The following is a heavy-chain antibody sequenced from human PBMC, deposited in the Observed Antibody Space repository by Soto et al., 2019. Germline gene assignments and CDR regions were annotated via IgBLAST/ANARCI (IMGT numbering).Heavy chain of an antibody. Sequence: SETLSLTCAVYGGSFSGYYWSWIRQPPGKGLEWIGEINHSGSTNYNPSLKSRVTISVDTSKNQFSLKLSSVTAADTAVYYCARVEWLVHAYYYYGMDVWGQGTTVTVSS. D-gene: IGHD6-19*01. CDR2: INHSGST. CDR1: GGSFSGYY. J-gene: IGHJ6*02. CDR3: ARVEWLVHAYYYYGMDV. V-gene: IGHV4-34*01.